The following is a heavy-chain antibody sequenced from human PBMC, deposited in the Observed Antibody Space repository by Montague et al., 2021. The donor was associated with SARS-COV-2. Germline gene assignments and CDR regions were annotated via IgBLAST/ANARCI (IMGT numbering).Heavy chain of an antibody. CDR1: GDSVSSNSAT. CDR3: TSGREGNYNVMDV. CDR2: TYYRSKWYN. J-gene: IGHJ6*02. V-gene: IGHV6-1*01. D-gene: IGHD1-1*01. Sequence: CAISGDSVSSNSATWNWVRQSPSRGLEWLGRTYYRSKWYNDHAASVRGRVTIHPDTSKNQFSLQLNSVTPEDTAIYYCTSGREGNYNVMDVWGQGTTVTVSS.